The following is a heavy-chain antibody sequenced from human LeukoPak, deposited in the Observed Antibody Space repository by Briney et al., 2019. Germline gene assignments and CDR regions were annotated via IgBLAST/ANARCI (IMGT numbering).Heavy chain of an antibody. CDR2: IYYSGST. CDR3: ARGLNVLLDY. CDR1: GGSISSSSYY. J-gene: IGHJ4*02. V-gene: IGHV4-39*01. Sequence: PSETLSLTCTVSGGSISSSSYYWGWIRQPPGKGLEWIGSIYYSGSTYYNPSLKSRVTISVDTSKNQFSLKLSSVTAADTAVYYCARGLNVLLDYWGQGTLVTVSS. D-gene: IGHD2-8*02.